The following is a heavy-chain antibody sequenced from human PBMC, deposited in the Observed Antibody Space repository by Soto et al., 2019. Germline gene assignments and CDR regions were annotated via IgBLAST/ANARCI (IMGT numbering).Heavy chain of an antibody. CDR3: ASRTTMVRGVIIRDAFDI. CDR1: GYSFTTYW. V-gene: IGHV5-51*01. CDR2: IYPGDSDT. D-gene: IGHD3-10*01. Sequence: GESLKISCKGSGYSFTTYWIGWVRQMPGKGLEWMGSIYPGDSDTRYRPSFQGQVTISADKSISTAYLQWSSLKASDTAIYYCASRTTMVRGVIIRDAFDIWGQGTMVTVSS. J-gene: IGHJ3*02.